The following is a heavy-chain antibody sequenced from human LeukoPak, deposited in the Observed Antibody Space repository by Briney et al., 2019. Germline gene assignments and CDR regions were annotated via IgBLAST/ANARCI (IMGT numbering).Heavy chain of an antibody. CDR2: INPNSGGT. Sequence: ASVKVSCKASGYTFTGYGISWVRQAPGQGLEWMGRINPNSGGTNYAQKFQGRVTMTRDTSISTAYMELSRLRSDDTAVYYRARPDSSGWYVRDAFDIWGQGTMVTVSS. CDR1: GYTFTGYG. D-gene: IGHD6-19*01. J-gene: IGHJ3*02. V-gene: IGHV1-2*06. CDR3: ARPDSSGWYVRDAFDI.